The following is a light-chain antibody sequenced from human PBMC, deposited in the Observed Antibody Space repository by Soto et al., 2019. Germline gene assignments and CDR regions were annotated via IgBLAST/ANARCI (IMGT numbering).Light chain of an antibody. CDR3: QQYNNGPYT. CDR1: QSVSSN. V-gene: IGKV3-15*01. Sequence: EIVMTQSPATLSVSPGERATLSCRASQSVSSNLAWYQQKPGQAPRLLIHGASTRATGIPARFSGSGSGTEFTLTISRLQSEDFAVYSCQQYNNGPYTFGQGTKLEIK. J-gene: IGKJ2*01. CDR2: GAS.